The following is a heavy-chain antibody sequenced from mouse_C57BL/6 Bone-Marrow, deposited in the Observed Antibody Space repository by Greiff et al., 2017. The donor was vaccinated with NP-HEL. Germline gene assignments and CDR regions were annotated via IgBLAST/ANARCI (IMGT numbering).Heavy chain of an antibody. J-gene: IGHJ1*03. D-gene: IGHD1-1*01. V-gene: IGHV1-54*01. CDR3: ARYSDYGRSWYFDV. CDR2: INPGSGGT. Sequence: QVQLQQSGAELVRPGTSAKVSCKASGYAFTNYLIEWVKQRPGQGLEWIGVINPGSGGTNYNEKFKGKATLTADKSSSTAYMQLSSLTSEDSAVYFCARYSDYGRSWYFDVWGTGTTVTVSS. CDR1: GYAFTNYL.